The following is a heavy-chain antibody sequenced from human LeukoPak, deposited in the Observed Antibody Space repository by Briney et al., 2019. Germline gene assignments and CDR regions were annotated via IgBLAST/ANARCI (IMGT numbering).Heavy chain of an antibody. CDR3: AKDRGSSRRRGYFDY. CDR2: ISWNSGSI. Sequence: PGGSLRLSCAASGFTFDDYAMHWVRQAPGKGLEWVPGISWNSGSIGYADSVKGRFTISRDNAKNSLYLQMNSLRAEDTALYYCAKDRGSSRRRGYFDYWGQGTLVTVSS. J-gene: IGHJ4*02. D-gene: IGHD2-15*01. V-gene: IGHV3-9*01. CDR1: GFTFDDYA.